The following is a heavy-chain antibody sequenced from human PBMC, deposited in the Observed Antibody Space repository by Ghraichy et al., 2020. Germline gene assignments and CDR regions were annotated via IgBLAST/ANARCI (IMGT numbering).Heavy chain of an antibody. CDR2: IYYSGTT. Sequence: SRTLSLTCTVSGGSINSADYYWTWIRQPPGKGLEWIGYIYYSGTTYSNPSLKSRLTISVDTSKNQFSLKLNSVTAADTAVYYCARDLGGHDAFDIWAQGTMVTVSS. CDR1: GGSINSADYY. V-gene: IGHV4-30-4*01. CDR3: ARDLGGHDAFDI. J-gene: IGHJ3*02.